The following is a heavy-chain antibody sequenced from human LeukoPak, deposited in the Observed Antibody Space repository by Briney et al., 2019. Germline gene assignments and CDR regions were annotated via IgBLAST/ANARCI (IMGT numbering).Heavy chain of an antibody. CDR1: GFTFSSYA. Sequence: GGSLRLSCAASGFTFSSYAMSWVRQAPGKGLEWVSAISGSGGSTYYADSVKGRFTISRDNSKNTLYLQMNSLRAEDTAVYYCAKDLRYTRLGIVVVPAPYAFDIWGQGTMVTVSS. CDR2: ISGSGGST. D-gene: IGHD2-2*03. CDR3: AKDLRYTRLGIVVVPAPYAFDI. V-gene: IGHV3-23*01. J-gene: IGHJ3*02.